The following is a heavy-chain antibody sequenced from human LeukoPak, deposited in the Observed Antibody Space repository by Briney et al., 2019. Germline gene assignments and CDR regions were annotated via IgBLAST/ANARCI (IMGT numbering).Heavy chain of an antibody. CDR2: IYYSGST. V-gene: IGHV4-59*01. J-gene: IGHJ6*02. CDR3: ARDQTGTTSGYYYGMDV. CDR1: GGSISSYY. D-gene: IGHD1-7*01. Sequence: PSETLSLTCTVSGGSISSYYWSWIRQPPGKGLEWIGYIYYSGSTNYNPSLKSRVTISVDTSKNQFSLKLSSVTAADTAVYYCARDQTGTTSGYYYGMDVWGQGTTVTVSS.